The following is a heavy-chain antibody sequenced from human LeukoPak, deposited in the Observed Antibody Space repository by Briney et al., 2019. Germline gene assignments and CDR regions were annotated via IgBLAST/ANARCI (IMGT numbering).Heavy chain of an antibody. D-gene: IGHD4-11*01. CDR2: INPNSGAT. CDR3: ARGTPIDYPTPYM. V-gene: IGHV1-2*02. J-gene: IGHJ3*02. Sequence: ASVKVSCKASGDTFTDYYMHWVRQAPGQGLEWMGWINPNSGATNYAQNFEGRVTVTRDTSISTAYMELSRLRSDDTAVYYCARGTPIDYPTPYMWGQGTMVTVSS. CDR1: GDTFTDYY.